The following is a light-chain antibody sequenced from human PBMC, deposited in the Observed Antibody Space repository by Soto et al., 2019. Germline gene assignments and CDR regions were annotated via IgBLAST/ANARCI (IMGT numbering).Light chain of an antibody. J-gene: IGLJ2*01. CDR1: GSNIGAGYD. V-gene: IGLV1-40*01. CDR2: ENN. Sequence: QSVLTQPPSVSGAPGQRITLSCTGGGSNIGAGYDVHWYRHLPGSAPKLVIFENNSRPSGVPDRFSGSKSGTSASLAITGLQAEDEADHYCQSYDSTLSAVVFGGGTKLTVL. CDR3: QSYDSTLSAVV.